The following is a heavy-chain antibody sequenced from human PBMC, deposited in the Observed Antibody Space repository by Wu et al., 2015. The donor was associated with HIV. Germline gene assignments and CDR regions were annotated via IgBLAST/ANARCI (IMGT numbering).Heavy chain of an antibody. CDR3: ARENYYYDTSGYYYGKYFDF. V-gene: IGHV1-18*01. CDR2: INSYNDNT. D-gene: IGHD3-22*01. CDR1: GYIFRNYG. Sequence: QVQLVQSGAEVKKPGASVKVSCKASGYIFRNYGINWVRQAPGQGLEWMGWINSYNDNTNYPQKIQGRVTMTTDTSTNTAYMELRSLRSDDTALYYCARENYYYDTSGYYYGKYFDFWGPGNAGHRLL. J-gene: IGHJ4*02.